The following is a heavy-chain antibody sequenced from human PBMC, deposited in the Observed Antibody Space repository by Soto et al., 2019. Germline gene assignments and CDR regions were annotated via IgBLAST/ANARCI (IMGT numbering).Heavy chain of an antibody. CDR2: IIPIFGTA. Sequence: QVQLVQSGAEVKKPGSSVKVSCKASGGTFSSYAISWVRQAPGQGLEWMGGIIPIFGTANYAQKCQGRVKITAEESTSTAYMDLSSLRAEDTAVYYCATITGYSSGWYVPILYCYGMDVWGQGNTVTVSS. CDR1: GGTFSSYA. CDR3: ATITGYSSGWYVPILYCYGMDV. J-gene: IGHJ6*02. D-gene: IGHD6-19*01. V-gene: IGHV1-69*01.